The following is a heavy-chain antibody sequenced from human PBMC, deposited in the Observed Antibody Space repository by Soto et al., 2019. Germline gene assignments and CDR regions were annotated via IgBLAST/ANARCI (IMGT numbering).Heavy chain of an antibody. Sequence: GESLKISCKGSRYSFTSYWIGWVRQMPGKGLEWMGIIYPDDSDTRYSPSFQGQVTISADKSISTTYLQWSSLKASDTAMYYCARLGVEMATTTHFDYWGQGTLVTVSS. V-gene: IGHV5-51*01. D-gene: IGHD1-1*01. CDR2: IYPDDSDT. CDR1: RYSFTSYW. J-gene: IGHJ4*02. CDR3: ARLGVEMATTTHFDY.